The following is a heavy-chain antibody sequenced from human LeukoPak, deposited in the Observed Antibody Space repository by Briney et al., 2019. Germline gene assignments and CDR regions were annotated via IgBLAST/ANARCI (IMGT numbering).Heavy chain of an antibody. CDR2: ISSSSNYI. Sequence: GGSLRLSCAASGFTFSSYNMNWVRQAPGKGLEWVASISSSSNYIYYVDSVKGRFTISRDNAKNSLYLQMNSLRAEDTAVCYCARGGSYFDYWGQGTLVTVSS. CDR1: GFTFSSYN. D-gene: IGHD1-26*01. CDR3: ARGGSYFDY. V-gene: IGHV3-21*01. J-gene: IGHJ4*02.